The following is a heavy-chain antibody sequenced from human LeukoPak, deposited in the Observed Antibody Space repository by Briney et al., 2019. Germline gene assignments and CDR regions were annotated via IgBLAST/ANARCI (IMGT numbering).Heavy chain of an antibody. Sequence: PGGSLRLSCAASGFTFSSYSMNWVRQAPGKGLEWVSSIISSSSYIYYADSVKGRFTISRDNAKNSLYLQMNSLRAEDTAVYYCARAARPEDQSGYLYYYYYMDVWGKGTTVTVSS. CDR2: IISSSSYI. J-gene: IGHJ6*03. CDR3: ARAARPEDQSGYLYYYYYMDV. V-gene: IGHV3-21*01. D-gene: IGHD3-3*01. CDR1: GFTFSSYS.